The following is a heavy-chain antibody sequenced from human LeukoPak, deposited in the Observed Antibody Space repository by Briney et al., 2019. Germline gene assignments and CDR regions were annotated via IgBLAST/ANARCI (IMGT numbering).Heavy chain of an antibody. Sequence: SETLSLACTVSGGSISNYYWSWIRQPPRKELEWIGYIYYSGSTNYNPSLKSRVTISVDTSKNQFSLKLSSVTAADTAVYYCARARGGKSYYYYYMDVWGKGTTVTISS. J-gene: IGHJ6*03. D-gene: IGHD3-16*01. CDR2: IYYSGST. CDR1: GGSISNYY. CDR3: ARARGGKSYYYYYMDV. V-gene: IGHV4-59*01.